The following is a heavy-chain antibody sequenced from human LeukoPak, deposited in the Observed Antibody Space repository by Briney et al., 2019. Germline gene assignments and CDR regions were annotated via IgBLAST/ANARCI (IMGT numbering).Heavy chain of an antibody. CDR2: ISAYNGNT. V-gene: IGHV1-18*04. Sequence: ASVKVSCKASGYTFTSYGISWVRQAPGQGLEWMGWISAYNGNTNYAQKLQGRVTMTTDTSPSTAYMELRSLRPEDRAVYYCAREKKSYGYIPNFDYGARGTLLPAS. J-gene: IGHJ4*02. CDR1: GYTFTSYG. CDR3: AREKKSYGYIPNFDY. D-gene: IGHD5-18*01.